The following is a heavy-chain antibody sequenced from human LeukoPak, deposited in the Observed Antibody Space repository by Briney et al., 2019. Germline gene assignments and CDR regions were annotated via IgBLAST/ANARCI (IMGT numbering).Heavy chain of an antibody. J-gene: IGHJ4*02. Sequence: ASVKVSCKVSGYTLTELSMHWVRQAPGKGLEWMGGADPEDGETIYAQKFQGRVTITADESTSTAYMELSSLRSEDTAVYYCARGRITIFGVVQDPTYYFDYWGQGTLVTVSS. D-gene: IGHD3-3*01. V-gene: IGHV1-24*01. CDR2: ADPEDGET. CDR1: GYTLTELS. CDR3: ARGRITIFGVVQDPTYYFDY.